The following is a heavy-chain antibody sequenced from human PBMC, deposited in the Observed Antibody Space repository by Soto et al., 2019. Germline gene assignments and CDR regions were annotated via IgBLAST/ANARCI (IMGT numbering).Heavy chain of an antibody. CDR1: GFTFSSYA. CDR2: ISGSGGST. CDR3: AKDQYSGSYTNWFDP. J-gene: IGHJ5*02. Sequence: GRSLRLSCAASGFTFSSYAMSWVRQAPGKGLEWVSAISGSGGSTYYADSVKGRFTISRDNSKNTLYLQMNSLRAEDTAVYYCAKDQYSGSYTNWFDPWGQGTLVSVPS. D-gene: IGHD1-26*01. V-gene: IGHV3-23*01.